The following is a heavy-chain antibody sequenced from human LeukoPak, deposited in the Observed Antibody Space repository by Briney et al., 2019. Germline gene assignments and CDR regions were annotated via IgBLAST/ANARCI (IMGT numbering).Heavy chain of an antibody. Sequence: SETLSLTCTVSGGSISSSSYYWGWIRQPPGKGLEWIGSIYYSGSTYYNPSLKSRVTISVDTSKNQFSLKLSSVTAADTAAYYCASVGIFGVVTHDAFDIWGQGTMVTVSS. CDR2: IYYSGST. V-gene: IGHV4-39*01. J-gene: IGHJ3*02. CDR1: GGSISSSSYY. CDR3: ASVGIFGVVTHDAFDI. D-gene: IGHD3-3*02.